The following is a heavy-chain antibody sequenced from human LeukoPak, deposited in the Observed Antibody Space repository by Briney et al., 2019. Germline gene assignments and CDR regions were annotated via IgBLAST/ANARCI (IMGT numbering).Heavy chain of an antibody. J-gene: IGHJ6*02. CDR1: GFSVSSNY. V-gene: IGHV4-4*02. CDR3: ATAPILRGEGGEHYKYGMDV. D-gene: IGHD2-2*02. CDR2: IYHNGTP. Sequence: PGGSLRLSCAASGFSVSSNYMSWVRQSPGKGLEWIGEIYHNGTPNYNPSLKSRVTISADTFKNHFSLKMTSVTAADTAVYYCATAPILRGEGGEHYKYGMDVWGQGTTVIVSS.